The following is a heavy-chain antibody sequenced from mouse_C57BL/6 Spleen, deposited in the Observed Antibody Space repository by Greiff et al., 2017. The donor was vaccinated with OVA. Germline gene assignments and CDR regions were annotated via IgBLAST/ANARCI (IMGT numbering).Heavy chain of an antibody. CDR3: ARQGVNYFDY. CDR2: ISSGGSYT. Sequence: DVMLVESGGDLVKPGGSLKLSCAASGFTFSSYGMSWVRQTPDKRLEWVATISSGGSYTYYPDSVKGRFTISRDNAKNTLYLQLSSLKSEDTAMYYCARQGVNYFDYWGQGTTLTVSS. J-gene: IGHJ2*01. D-gene: IGHD2-5*01. CDR1: GFTFSSYG. V-gene: IGHV5-6*02.